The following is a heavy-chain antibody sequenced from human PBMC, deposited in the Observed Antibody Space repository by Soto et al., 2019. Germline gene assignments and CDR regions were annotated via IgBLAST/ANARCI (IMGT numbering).Heavy chain of an antibody. CDR2: ISSNGGST. D-gene: IGHD3-22*01. CDR3: VKEHDSSGYPPDAFDI. J-gene: IGHJ3*02. V-gene: IGHV3-64D*08. Sequence: GGSLRLSCSASGFTFSSYAMHWVRQAPGKGLEYVSAISSNGGSTYYADSVKGRFTISRDNSKNTLYLQMSSLRAEDTAVYYCVKEHDSSGYPPDAFDIWGQGTMVTVSS. CDR1: GFTFSSYA.